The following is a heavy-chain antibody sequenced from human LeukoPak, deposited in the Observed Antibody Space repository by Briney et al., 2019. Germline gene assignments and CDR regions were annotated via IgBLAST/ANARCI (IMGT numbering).Heavy chain of an antibody. CDR2: ISGSGGSS. J-gene: IGHJ4*02. CDR1: GFTFSSYG. CDR3: AKSMVRGVIGPGDY. D-gene: IGHD3-10*01. Sequence: GGSLRLSCAASGFTFSSYGMSWVRQAPGKGLEWVSAISGSGGSSYYADSVKGRFTISRDNSKNTLYLQMNSLRAEDTAVYYCAKSMVRGVIGPGDYWGQGTLVTVSS. V-gene: IGHV3-23*01.